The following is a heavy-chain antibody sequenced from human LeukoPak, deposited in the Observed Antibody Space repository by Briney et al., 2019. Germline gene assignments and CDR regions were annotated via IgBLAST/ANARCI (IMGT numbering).Heavy chain of an antibody. J-gene: IGHJ3*02. CDR2: ISSSSSYI. V-gene: IGHV3-21*01. CDR1: GFTFSSYS. CDR3: ARESKTPGAFDI. Sequence: GGSLRLSCAASGFTFSSYSMNWVPQAPGKGLEWVSSISSSSSYIYYADSVKGRFTISRDNAKNSLYLQMNSLRAEDTAVYYCARESKTPGAFDIWGQGTMVTVSS.